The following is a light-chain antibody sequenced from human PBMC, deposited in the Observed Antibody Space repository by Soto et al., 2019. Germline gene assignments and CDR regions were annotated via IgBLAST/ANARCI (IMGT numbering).Light chain of an antibody. CDR2: LGS. J-gene: IGKJ1*01. CDR3: MQALQTPRT. CDR1: QSLLHGNGYNY. V-gene: IGKV2-28*01. Sequence: DFVMTQSPLSLPVTPGEPASISCRSSQSLLHGNGYNYLDWYLQKPGQSPQLLIYLGSNRASGVPDRFSGSGSGTDFTLKISRVEAEDVGVYYCMQALQTPRTFGQGTKVEIK.